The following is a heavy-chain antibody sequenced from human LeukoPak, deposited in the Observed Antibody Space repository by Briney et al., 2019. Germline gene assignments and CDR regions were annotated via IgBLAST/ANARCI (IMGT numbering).Heavy chain of an antibody. V-gene: IGHV4-59*01. J-gene: IGHJ5*02. CDR3: ARVRSAVGYSGDNWFDP. D-gene: IGHD6-13*01. CDR1: GGSISSYY. Sequence: SETLSLTCTVSGGSISSYYWSWIRQPPGKGLEWIRYIYYSGSTNYNPSLKSRVTISVDTSKNQFSLKLSSVTAADTAVYYCARVRSAVGYSGDNWFDPWGQGTLVTVSS. CDR2: IYYSGST.